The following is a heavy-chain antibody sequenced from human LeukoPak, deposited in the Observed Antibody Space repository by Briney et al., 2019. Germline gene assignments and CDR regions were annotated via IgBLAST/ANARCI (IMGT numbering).Heavy chain of an antibody. V-gene: IGHV3-21*01. D-gene: IGHD2-2*01. J-gene: IGHJ3*02. CDR2: ISSSSSYI. Sequence: PGGSLRLSCAASGFTFSSYSMNWVRQAPGKGLEWVSSISSSSSYIYYADSVKGRFTISRDNAKNSLYLQMNSLRAEDTAVYYCARDLNEYQLLYAFDIWGQGTMVTVSS. CDR1: GFTFSSYS. CDR3: ARDLNEYQLLYAFDI.